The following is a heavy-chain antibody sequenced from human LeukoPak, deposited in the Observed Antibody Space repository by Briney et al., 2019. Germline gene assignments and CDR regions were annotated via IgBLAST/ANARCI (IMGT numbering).Heavy chain of an antibody. V-gene: IGHV4-4*07. J-gene: IGHJ5*02. CDR2: IYTSGST. CDR3: ARDHCSGGSCYSVS. D-gene: IGHD2-15*01. CDR1: GGSISSYY. Sequence: PSETLSLTCTVSGGSISSYYWSWIRQPAGKGLEWIGRIYTSGSTNFNPSLKSRVTMSVDTSKNQFSLKLSSVTAADTAVYYCARDHCSGGSCYSVSWGQGTLVTVSS.